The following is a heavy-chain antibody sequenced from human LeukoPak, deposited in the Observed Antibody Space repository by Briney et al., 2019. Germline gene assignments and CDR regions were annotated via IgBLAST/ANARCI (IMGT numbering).Heavy chain of an antibody. J-gene: IGHJ4*02. D-gene: IGHD3-9*01. V-gene: IGHV3-23*01. CDR2: ISASGGST. CDR3: ANAPYGYDILTGYRN. Sequence: GGSLRLSCAASGFTFSNYGMSWVRQAPGKGLEWVSSISASGGSTYYADSVKGRFTISRDNSKNTLYLQMNNLRAEDTAVYYCANAPYGYDILTGYRNWGQGTLVTVSS. CDR1: GFTFSNYG.